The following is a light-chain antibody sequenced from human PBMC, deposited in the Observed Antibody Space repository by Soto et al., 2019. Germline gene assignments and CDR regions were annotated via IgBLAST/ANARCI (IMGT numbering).Light chain of an antibody. Sequence: SVLTQPPSASGNPGQRLTISCSGSTSNILRNYVYWYRQLPGTAPRLLIYDNNKRPSGIPDRFSGSKSGTSATLVITGLQTGDEADYYCGTRDSSRTGHVFGTGTKVTVL. CDR2: DNN. CDR3: GTRDSSRTGHV. J-gene: IGLJ1*01. CDR1: TSNILRNY. V-gene: IGLV1-51*01.